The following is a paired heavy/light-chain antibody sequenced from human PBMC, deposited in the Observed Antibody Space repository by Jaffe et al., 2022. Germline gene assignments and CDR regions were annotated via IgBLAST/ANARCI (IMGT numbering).Heavy chain of an antibody. V-gene: IGHV3-15*01. CDR3: TTDPLKWIPAPDIVVVPAAQYNWFDP. CDR2: IKSKTDGGTT. Sequence: EVQLVESGGGLVKPGGSLRLSCAASGFTFSNAWMSWVRQAPGKGLEWVGRIKSKTDGGTTDYAAPVKGRFTISRDDSKNTLYLQMNSLKTEDTAVYYCTTDPLKWIPAPDIVVVPAAQYNWFDPWGQGTLVTVSS. J-gene: IGHJ5*02. CDR1: GFTFSNAW. D-gene: IGHD2-2*01.
Light chain of an antibody. J-gene: IGLJ2*01. CDR2: EDS. CDR1: ALPKKY. Sequence: SYELTQPPSVSVSPGQTARITCSGDALPKKYAYWYQQKSGQAPVLVIYEDSKRPSGIPERFSGSSSGTMATLTISGAQVEDEADYYCYSTDSSGNHSGVFGGGTKLTVL. CDR3: YSTDSSGNHSGV. V-gene: IGLV3-10*01.